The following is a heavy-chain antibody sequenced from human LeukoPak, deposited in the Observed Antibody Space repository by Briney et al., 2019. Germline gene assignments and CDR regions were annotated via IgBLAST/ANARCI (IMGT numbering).Heavy chain of an antibody. CDR3: VTYYFDSSGPKKNY. Sequence: SETLSLTCAVSGGSISSYYWSWIRQPPGKGLEWIGEINHSGSTNYNPSLKSRVTISVDTSKKQFSLKLSSVTAADTAVYYCVTYYFDSSGPKKNYWGQGTLVTVSS. J-gene: IGHJ4*02. CDR1: GGSISSYY. V-gene: IGHV4-34*01. CDR2: INHSGST. D-gene: IGHD3-22*01.